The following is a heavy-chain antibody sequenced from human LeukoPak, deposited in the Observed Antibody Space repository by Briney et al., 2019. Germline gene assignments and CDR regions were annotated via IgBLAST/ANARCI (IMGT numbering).Heavy chain of an antibody. CDR3: ARDNRWYGDFPPGGVDY. CDR2: IWYDGSNK. D-gene: IGHD4-17*01. J-gene: IGHJ4*02. CDR1: GFTFSSYG. V-gene: IGHV3-33*01. Sequence: GRSLRLSCAASGFTFSSYGMHWVRQAPGKGLEWVAVIWYDGSNKYYADSVKGRFTISRDNSKNTLYLQMNNLRAEDTAMYYCARDNRWYGDFPPGGVDYWGQGTLVTVSS.